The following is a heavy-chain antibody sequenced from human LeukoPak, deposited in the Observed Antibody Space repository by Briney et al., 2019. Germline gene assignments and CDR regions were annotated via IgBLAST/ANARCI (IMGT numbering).Heavy chain of an antibody. CDR1: GGSISRSGYS. V-gene: IGHV4-30-4*07. CDR2: IYYTGST. J-gene: IGHJ5*02. CDR3: ARGGDSSGYEGRFDP. D-gene: IGHD3-22*01. Sequence: SESLSLTCAVSGGSISRSGYSWSWIRQPPGKGLEWIGYIYYTGSTYYNPSLKSRLTISLDTSKNQFSLKLSSVTAADTAGYYCARGGDSSGYEGRFDPGNQATLITVSS.